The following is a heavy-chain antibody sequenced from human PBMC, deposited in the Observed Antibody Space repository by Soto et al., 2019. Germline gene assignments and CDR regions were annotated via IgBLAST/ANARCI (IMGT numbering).Heavy chain of an antibody. Sequence: DVQLVESGGGLIQPGESLRLSCAAFGLTISXXXYVAWVRQAPGKGREWVSALYDVDGSFYADSVTGRFTTSSDSSKTTVYLQMNDLRPDDTAVYYCATWHEREHAFDVWGQGTTVTISS. V-gene: IGHV3-53*01. CDR2: LYDVDGS. CDR3: ATWHEREHAFDV. D-gene: IGHD1-1*01. CDR1: GLTISXXXY. J-gene: IGHJ3*01.